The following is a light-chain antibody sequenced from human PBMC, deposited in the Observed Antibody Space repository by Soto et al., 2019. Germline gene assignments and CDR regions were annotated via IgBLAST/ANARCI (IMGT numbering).Light chain of an antibody. Sequence: EIVLTQSPGTLSLSPGERATLSCRASQSVGTYLAWYQQKPGQAPRLLIYDASSRATGIPDRFSGGGSGTDFTLTISRLEPEDFAVYYCQQFSSYPLTFGGGTKV. CDR1: QSVGTY. CDR3: QQFSSYPLT. V-gene: IGKV3-20*01. CDR2: DAS. J-gene: IGKJ4*01.